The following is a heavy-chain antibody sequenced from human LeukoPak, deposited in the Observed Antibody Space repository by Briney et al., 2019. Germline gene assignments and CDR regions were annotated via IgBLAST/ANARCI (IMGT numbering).Heavy chain of an antibody. Sequence: LETLSLTCTVSGGSISSYYWSWIRQPPGKGLELIGYIYTSGSTNYNPSLKSRVTISVDTSKNQFSLKLSSVTAADTAVYYCARTRITMVRGVTGNWFDPWGQGTLVTVSS. CDR2: IYTSGST. D-gene: IGHD3-10*01. CDR1: GGSISSYY. J-gene: IGHJ5*02. CDR3: ARTRITMVRGVTGNWFDP. V-gene: IGHV4-4*09.